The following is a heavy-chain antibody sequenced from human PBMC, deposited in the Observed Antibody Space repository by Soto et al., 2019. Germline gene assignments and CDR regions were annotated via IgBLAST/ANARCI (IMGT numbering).Heavy chain of an antibody. Sequence: QVQLVQSGAEVKKPGSSVKVSCNASGGTFSSYTISWVRQAPGQGLEWMGRIIPILGIANYAQKFQGRVTITADKTTSTAIMELSRLESEDTAVYYCAREPTARITMVRGVIAWCDPWGQVPLVAVAS. CDR1: GGTFSSYT. CDR2: IIPILGIA. J-gene: IGHJ5*02. V-gene: IGHV1-69*08. CDR3: AREPTARITMVRGVIAWCDP. D-gene: IGHD3-10*01.